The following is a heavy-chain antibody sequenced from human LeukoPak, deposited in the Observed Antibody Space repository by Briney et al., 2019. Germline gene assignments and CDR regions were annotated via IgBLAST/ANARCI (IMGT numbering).Heavy chain of an antibody. J-gene: IGHJ4*02. V-gene: IGHV4-4*02. CDR1: GGSISSSNW. Sequence: SETLSLTCAVSGGSISSSNWWSWVRQPPGKGLEWIGEIYHSGSTNYNPSLKSRVTISVDKSKNQFSLKLSSVTAADTAVYYCARDSPSSGYSGGFDYWGQGTLVTVSS. D-gene: IGHD3-22*01. CDR2: IYHSGST. CDR3: ARDSPSSGYSGGFDY.